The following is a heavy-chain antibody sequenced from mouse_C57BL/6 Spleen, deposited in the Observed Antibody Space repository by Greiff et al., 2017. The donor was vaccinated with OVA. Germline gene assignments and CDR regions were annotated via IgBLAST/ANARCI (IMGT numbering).Heavy chain of an antibody. Sequence: QVQLQQSGPGLVQPSQCLSITCTVSGFSLTSYGVYWVRQSPGKGLEWLGVIWSGGSTDYYAAFISRLSISKDNSKSQVFFKMNSLKDDDTAIYYCARDAMDYWGQGTSVTVSS. V-gene: IGHV2-2*01. CDR1: GFSLTSYG. CDR2: IWSGGST. CDR3: ARDAMDY. J-gene: IGHJ4*01.